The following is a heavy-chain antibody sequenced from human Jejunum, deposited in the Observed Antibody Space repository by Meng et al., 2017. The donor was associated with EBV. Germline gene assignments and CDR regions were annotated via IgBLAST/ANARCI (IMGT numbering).Heavy chain of an antibody. CDR2: ISSSSNYI. D-gene: IGHD4-17*01. CDR3: ARDAKTVTQYYFDY. V-gene: IGHV3-21*01. J-gene: IGHJ4*02. CDR1: GFTFSSYS. Sequence: EVQLVESGGXLVKPGGSXRLACAASGFTFSSYSMNWVRQAPGKGLEWVPSISSSSNYIYYPDSVKGRFTISRDNAKNSLYLQMNSLRAEDTAVYYCARDAKTVTQYYFDYWGQGTLVTVSS.